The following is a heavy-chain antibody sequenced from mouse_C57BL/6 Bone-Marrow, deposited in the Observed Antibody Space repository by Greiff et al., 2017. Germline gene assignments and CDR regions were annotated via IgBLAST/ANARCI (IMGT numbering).Heavy chain of an antibody. CDR1: GYTFTRYW. V-gene: IGHV1-55*01. D-gene: IGHD2-5*01. CDR2: IYPGSGST. Sequence: QVQLQQPGAELVKPGASVKMSCKASGYTFTRYWINWVKQRPGQGLEWIGDIYPGSGSTNYNEKFKSKATLTVDTSSSTAYMQLSSLTSEDSAVYYCARPYYSNYWYVDVWGTGTTVTVPS. CDR3: ARPYYSNYWYVDV. J-gene: IGHJ1*03.